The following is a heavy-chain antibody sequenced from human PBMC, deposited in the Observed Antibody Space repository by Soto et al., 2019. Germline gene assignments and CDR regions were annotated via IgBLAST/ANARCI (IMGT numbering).Heavy chain of an antibody. CDR3: ASSGSRGDFWSGYSVIDGFDI. D-gene: IGHD3-3*01. J-gene: IGHJ3*02. V-gene: IGHV4-59*01. CDR2: IYYSGST. CDR1: GGSISSYY. Sequence: SETLSLTCTVSGGSISSYYWSWIRQPPGKGLEWIGYIYYSGSTNYNPSLKSRVTISVDTSKNQFSLKLSSVTAADTAVYYCASSGSRGDFWSGYSVIDGFDIWGQGTMVTVSS.